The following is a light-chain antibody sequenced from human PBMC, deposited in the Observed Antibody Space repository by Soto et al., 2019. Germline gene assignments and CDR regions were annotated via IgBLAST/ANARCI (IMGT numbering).Light chain of an antibody. CDR2: GAS. V-gene: IGKV3-15*01. CDR1: QSVGTK. CDR3: QQYGSSRVT. Sequence: EIVMTQSPATLSVSPGERAALSCRASQSVGTKLAWYQQKPGQAPRLLIFGASTRAAGIPTRFSGSGSGTEFTLTISSLQSEDSAVYHCQQYGSSRVTVGPGTKVDSK. J-gene: IGKJ3*01.